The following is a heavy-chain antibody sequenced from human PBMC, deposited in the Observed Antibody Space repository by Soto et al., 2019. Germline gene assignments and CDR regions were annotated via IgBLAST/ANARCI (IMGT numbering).Heavy chain of an antibody. CDR1: GGTFSSYA. Sequence: SVKVSCKASGGTFSSYAISWVRQAPGQGLEWMGGIIPIFGTANYAQKFQGRVTITADESTSTAYMELSSLRSEDTAVYYCAKVPLRGGQLLWFGELFFDYWGQGTLVTVSS. J-gene: IGHJ4*02. CDR3: AKVPLRGGQLLWFGELFFDY. V-gene: IGHV1-69*13. CDR2: IIPIFGTA. D-gene: IGHD3-10*01.